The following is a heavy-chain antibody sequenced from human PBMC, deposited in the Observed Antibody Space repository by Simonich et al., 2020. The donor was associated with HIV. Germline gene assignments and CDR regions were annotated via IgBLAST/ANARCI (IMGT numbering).Heavy chain of an antibody. D-gene: IGHD2-2*01. CDR3: ARDARCIQQWRGLGSTSCYFDY. CDR1: GYTFTSYY. CDR2: INPSGGST. Sequence: QVQLVQSGAEVKKPGASVKVSCKASGYTFTSYYMPWVRQAPGQGLEWMGIINPSGGSTSYAQNDQGRVTMNRDTSTSTVYMELSSLRAEDTAVYYCARDARCIQQWRGLGSTSCYFDYWGQGTLVTVSS. V-gene: IGHV1-46*01. J-gene: IGHJ4*02.